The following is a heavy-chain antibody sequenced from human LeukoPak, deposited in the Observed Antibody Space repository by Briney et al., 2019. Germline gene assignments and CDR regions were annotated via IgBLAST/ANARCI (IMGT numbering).Heavy chain of an antibody. CDR1: GFSFSSYA. CDR2: ISYDGSNK. J-gene: IGHJ4*02. CDR3: ARDSSPYYYGSGSHDY. Sequence: AKSRRLACPPAGFSFSSYAMHWCRQAPVIWVQLGAAISYDGSNKYYADSVKGRFTISRDNSKNTLYLQMNSLRAEDTAVYYCARDSSPYYYGSGSHDYWGQGTLVTVSS. D-gene: IGHD3-10*01. V-gene: IGHV3-30*04.